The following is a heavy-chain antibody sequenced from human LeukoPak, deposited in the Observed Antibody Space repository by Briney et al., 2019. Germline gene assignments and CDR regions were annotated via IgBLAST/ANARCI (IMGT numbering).Heavy chain of an antibody. J-gene: IGHJ4*02. Sequence: SVKVSCKASGGTFSSYAISWVRQAPGQGLEWIGRIIPILGIANYAQKFQGRVTITADKSTSTAYMELSSLRSEDTAVYYCARGSYYDSSGYYMSAWGQGTLVTVSS. V-gene: IGHV1-69*04. D-gene: IGHD3-22*01. CDR3: ARGSYYDSSGYYMSA. CDR2: IIPILGIA. CDR1: GGTFSSYA.